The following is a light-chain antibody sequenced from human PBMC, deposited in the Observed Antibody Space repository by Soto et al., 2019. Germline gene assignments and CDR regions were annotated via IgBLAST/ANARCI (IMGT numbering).Light chain of an antibody. CDR2: AAS. CDR3: LQHNSYPRT. V-gene: IGKV1-17*03. J-gene: IGKJ1*01. Sequence: IHVTQSPSSLSSSVLDIFTVTCRASQDINSYLAWFQQKPGKVPKRLIYAASNLQSGVPSRFSGSGSGTEFTLTISSLQPEDFATYYCLQHNSYPRTFGQGTKVE. CDR1: QDINSY.